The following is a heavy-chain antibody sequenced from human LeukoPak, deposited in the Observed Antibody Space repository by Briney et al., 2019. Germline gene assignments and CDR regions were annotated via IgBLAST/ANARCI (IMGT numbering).Heavy chain of an antibody. CDR1: GVSISSYY. CDR2: IYYSGST. V-gene: IGHV4-59*08. D-gene: IGHD2-8*02. Sequence: SETLSLTCTVSGVSISSYYWSWIRQPPGKGLEWIGYIYYSGSTNYNPSLKSRVTISVDTSKNQFSLKLNSLTAADTAVYFCARLGGVYGGYYFDYWGQGTLVTVSS. CDR3: ARLGGVYGGYYFDY. J-gene: IGHJ4*02.